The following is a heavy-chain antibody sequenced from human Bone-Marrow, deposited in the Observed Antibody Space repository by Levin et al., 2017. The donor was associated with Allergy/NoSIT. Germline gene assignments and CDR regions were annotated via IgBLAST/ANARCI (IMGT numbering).Heavy chain of an antibody. CDR2: IYYSGST. CDR3: ARHVGYYDSSGTRWFDP. V-gene: IGHV4-39*01. Sequence: SETLSLTCTVSGGSISSSSYYWGWIRQPPGKGLEWIGSIYYSGSTYYNPSLKSRVTISVDTSKNQFSLKLSSVTAADTAVYYCARHVGYYDSSGTRWFDPWGQGTLVTVSS. J-gene: IGHJ5*02. D-gene: IGHD3-22*01. CDR1: GGSISSSSYY.